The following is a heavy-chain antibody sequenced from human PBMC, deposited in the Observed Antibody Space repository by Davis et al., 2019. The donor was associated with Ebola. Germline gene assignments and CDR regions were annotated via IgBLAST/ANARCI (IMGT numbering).Heavy chain of an antibody. CDR2: IKSKTDGGTT. D-gene: IGHD6-13*01. Sequence: PGGSLRLSCAASGFTFSNAWMSWVRQAPGKGLEWVGRIKSKTDGGTTDYAAPVKGRFTISRDDSKNTLYLQMNSLKTEDTAVYYCTTGWGSSWYYSDYWGQGTLVTVSS. CDR3: TTGWGSSWYYSDY. V-gene: IGHV3-15*01. J-gene: IGHJ4*02. CDR1: GFTFSNAW.